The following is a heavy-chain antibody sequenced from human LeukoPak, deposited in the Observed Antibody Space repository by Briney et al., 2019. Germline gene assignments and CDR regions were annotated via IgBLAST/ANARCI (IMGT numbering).Heavy chain of an antibody. J-gene: IGHJ6*03. D-gene: IGHD6-6*01. V-gene: IGHV7-4-1*02. CDR2: INTNTGNP. CDR3: AREGLRSIAARRGTRDYMDV. CDR1: GYTFITYS. Sequence: GASMKVSCKASGYTFITYSLNWVRQAPGQGLEWMGWINTNTGNPRYAQGFTGRFVSSLDTSVSTAYLQISSLKADDTAVYYCAREGLRSIAARRGTRDYMDVWGKGTTVIVSS.